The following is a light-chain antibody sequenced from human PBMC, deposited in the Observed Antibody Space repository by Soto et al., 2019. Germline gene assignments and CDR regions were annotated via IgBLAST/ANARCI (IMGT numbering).Light chain of an antibody. Sequence: EIVMTQSPVILSVSPGEGVTLSCRASQSIGRFLAWYQQKPGQAPRLLIYGASTRATGIPARFSGSGSGTDFTLTISSLQSEDFAVYYCQQYNNGPCMYTFGQGTKLEIK. CDR3: QQYNNGPCMYT. V-gene: IGKV3-15*01. CDR1: QSIGRF. CDR2: GAS. J-gene: IGKJ2*01.